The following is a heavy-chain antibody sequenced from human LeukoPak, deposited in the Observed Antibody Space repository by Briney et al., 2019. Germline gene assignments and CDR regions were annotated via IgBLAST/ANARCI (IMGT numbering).Heavy chain of an antibody. CDR2: IAGGGYTT. V-gene: IGHV3-23*01. CDR3: ARDPGYYDSSGYYYAGPLRY. CDR1: GFTFSIYA. J-gene: IGHJ4*02. D-gene: IGHD3-22*01. Sequence: GGSLRLSCTASGFTFSIYAMSWIRQAPGKGLEWVSAIAGGGYTTYYADSVKGRFTISRDNSKNTLYLQLNSLRAEDTAVYYCARDPGYYDSSGYYYAGPLRYWGQGTLVTVSS.